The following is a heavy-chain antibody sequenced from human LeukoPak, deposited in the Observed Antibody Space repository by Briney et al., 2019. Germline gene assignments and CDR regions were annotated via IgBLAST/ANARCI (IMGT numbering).Heavy chain of an antibody. Sequence: GGSLRLSCAASGFTFSSYAMSWVRQAPGKGLEWVSAISGSGGSTYYADSVKGRFTISRDNSKNTLYLQMNSLRAEDTAVYHCAKVRPDEDIVVVPAAIGDAFDIWGQGTMVTVSS. CDR1: GFTFSSYA. J-gene: IGHJ3*02. CDR3: AKVRPDEDIVVVPAAIGDAFDI. D-gene: IGHD2-2*02. CDR2: ISGSGGST. V-gene: IGHV3-23*01.